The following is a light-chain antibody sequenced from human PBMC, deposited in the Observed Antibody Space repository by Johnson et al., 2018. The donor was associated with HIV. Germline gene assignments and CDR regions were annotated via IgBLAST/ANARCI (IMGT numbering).Light chain of an antibody. Sequence: QSMLTQPPSVSAAPGQKVTISCSGSSSNIGNNYVSWYQQLPGTAPKLLIYENNKRPSGIPDRFSGSKSGPSATLGITGLQTGDEADYYCGTWDTSLSAVFGTGTKVTVL. J-gene: IGLJ1*01. CDR2: ENN. CDR1: SSNIGNNY. V-gene: IGLV1-51*02. CDR3: GTWDTSLSAV.